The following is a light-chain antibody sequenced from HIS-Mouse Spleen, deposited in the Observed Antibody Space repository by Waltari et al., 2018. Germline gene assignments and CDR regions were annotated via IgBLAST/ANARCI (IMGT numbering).Light chain of an antibody. Sequence: QSALTQPAPVSGPPGQSITISCTGTSSDVGGYNYVPWYQQHQGKAPKLMIYDVSNRPSGVSNRFSGSKSGNTASLTISGLQAEDEADYYCSSYTSSSFNVVFGGGTKLTVL. CDR3: SSYTSSSFNVV. V-gene: IGLV2-14*03. CDR1: SSDVGGYNY. J-gene: IGLJ2*01. CDR2: DVS.